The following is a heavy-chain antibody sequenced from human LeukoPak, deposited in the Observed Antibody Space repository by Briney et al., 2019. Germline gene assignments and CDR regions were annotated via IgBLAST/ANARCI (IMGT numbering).Heavy chain of an antibody. J-gene: IGHJ4*02. CDR1: GGSVSSYY. CDR3: ARGVRRLCSSTSCSIYYFDY. D-gene: IGHD2-2*01. CDR2: IYYSGGT. Sequence: SETLSLTCTVSGGSVSSYYWSWIRQPPGKGLEWIGYIYYSGGTNYNPSLKSRVTISVDTSKNQFSLKLSSVTAADTAVYYCARGVRRLCSSTSCSIYYFDYWGQGTLVTVSS. V-gene: IGHV4-59*02.